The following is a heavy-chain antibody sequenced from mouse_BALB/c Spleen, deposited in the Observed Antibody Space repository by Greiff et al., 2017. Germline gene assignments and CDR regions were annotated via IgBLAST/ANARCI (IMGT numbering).Heavy chain of an antibody. V-gene: IGHV1-4*02. CDR1: GYTFTSYT. J-gene: IGHJ4*01. Sequence: QVQLQQSAAELARPGASVKMSCKASGYTFTSYTMHWVKQRPGQGLEWIGYINPSSGYTEYNQKFKDKTTLTADKSSSTAYMQLSSLISEDSAVYYCARQGGKDYAMDYWGQGTSVTVSS. D-gene: IGHD1-3*01. CDR3: ARQGGKDYAMDY. CDR2: INPSSGYT.